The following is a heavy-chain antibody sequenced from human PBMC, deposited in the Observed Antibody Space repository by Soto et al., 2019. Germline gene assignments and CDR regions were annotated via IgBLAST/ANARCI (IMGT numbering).Heavy chain of an antibody. V-gene: IGHV4-34*01. CDR2: INHSGST. D-gene: IGHD3-3*01. Sequence: SETLSLTCAVYGGAFSGYYWSWIRQPPGKGLEWIGEINHSGSTNYNPSLKSRVTISVDTSKNQFSLKLSSVTAADTAVYYCAGSDYDFWSGYWQPRIDYWGQGTLVTVSS. CDR3: AGSDYDFWSGYWQPRIDY. CDR1: GGAFSGYY. J-gene: IGHJ4*02.